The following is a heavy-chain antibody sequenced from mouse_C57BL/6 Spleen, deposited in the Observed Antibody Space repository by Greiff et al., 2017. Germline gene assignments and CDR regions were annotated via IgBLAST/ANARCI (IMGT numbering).Heavy chain of an antibody. CDR2: IWSGGST. J-gene: IGHJ2*01. Sequence: QVQLQQSGPGLVQPSQSLSITCTVSGFSLTSYGVHWVRQSPGKGLEWLGVIWSGGSTDYNAAVISRLSISKDNSKSQVFFKMNSLQADDTAIYYCARNWDDYDEVYFDYWGQGTTLTVSS. CDR3: ARNWDDYDEVYFDY. CDR1: GFSLTSYG. V-gene: IGHV2-2*01. D-gene: IGHD2-4*01.